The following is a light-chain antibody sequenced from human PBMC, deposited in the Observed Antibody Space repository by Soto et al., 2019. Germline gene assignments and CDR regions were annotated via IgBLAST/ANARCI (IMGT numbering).Light chain of an antibody. CDR2: DVS. V-gene: IGLV2-14*01. J-gene: IGLJ2*01. CDR1: SSDVGGYNY. CDR3: SSYTSSIL. Sequence: QSALTQPASVSGSPGQSITISCTGTSSDVGGYNYVSWYQQHPGKAPKLMIYDVSNRPSGVSNRFSCSKSGNTASLTISGLQAEDEADYYCSSYTSSILFGGGTKLTVL.